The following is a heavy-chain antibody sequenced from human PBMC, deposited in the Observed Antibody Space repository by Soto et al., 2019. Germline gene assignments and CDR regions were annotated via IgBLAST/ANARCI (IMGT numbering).Heavy chain of an antibody. Sequence: QVQLVESGGGVVQPGRSLRLSCAASGFTFSSYGMHWVRQAPGKGLEWVAVISYDGSNKYYADSVKGRFSISRDNSKNTLYLQMNSLRAEDTAVYYCAKGDREWLRQSFDCWGQGTLVTVSS. CDR3: AKGDREWLRQSFDC. CDR2: ISYDGSNK. CDR1: GFTFSSYG. V-gene: IGHV3-30*18. D-gene: IGHD5-12*01. J-gene: IGHJ4*02.